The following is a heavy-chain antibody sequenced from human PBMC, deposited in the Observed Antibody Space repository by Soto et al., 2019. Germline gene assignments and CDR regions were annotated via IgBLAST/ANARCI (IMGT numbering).Heavy chain of an antibody. D-gene: IGHD3-3*01. V-gene: IGHV3-15*07. CDR2: IKSKTDGGTT. CDR3: TTDLWSWPLLYGMDV. CDR1: GFTFSNAW. J-gene: IGHJ6*02. Sequence: GGSLRLSCAASGFTFSNAWMNWVRQAPGKGLEWVGRIKSKTDGGTTDYAAPVKGRFTISRDDSKNTLYLQMNSLKTEDTAVYYCTTDLWSWPLLYGMDVWGQGTTVTVSS.